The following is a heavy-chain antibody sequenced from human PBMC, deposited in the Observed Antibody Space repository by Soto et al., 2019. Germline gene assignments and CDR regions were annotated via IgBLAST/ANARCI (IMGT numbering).Heavy chain of an antibody. J-gene: IGHJ5*02. D-gene: IGHD2-15*01. CDR2: MYYGGRT. CDR1: GGSISSYY. V-gene: IGHV4-59*08. CDR3: ARGTPSPLIVRSSRGPWFDP. Sequence: LSLTCTVSGGSISSYYWSWIRQPPGKGLEWIGYMYYGGRTNYNPSLKSRVTISVDTSKMQVSLKLSSVTAADTAVYFCARGTPSPLIVRSSRGPWFDPWGQGTLVTVSS.